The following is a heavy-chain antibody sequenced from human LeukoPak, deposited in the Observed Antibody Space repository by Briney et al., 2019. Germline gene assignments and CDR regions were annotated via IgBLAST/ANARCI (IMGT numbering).Heavy chain of an antibody. CDR3: AIDHSYSLYYGMDV. CDR2: ISWNSGSI. V-gene: IGHV3-9*01. CDR1: GFTFDDYA. D-gene: IGHD2-15*01. J-gene: IGHJ6*02. Sequence: SLRLSCAASGFTFDDYAMHWVRQAPGKGLEWVSGISWNSGSIGYADSVKGRFTISRDNAKNSLYLQMNSLRAEDTALYYCAIDHSYSLYYGMDVWGQGTTVTVSS.